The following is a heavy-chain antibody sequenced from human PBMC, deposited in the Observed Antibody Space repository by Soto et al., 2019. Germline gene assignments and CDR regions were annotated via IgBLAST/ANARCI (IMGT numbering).Heavy chain of an antibody. V-gene: IGHV1-18*01. Sequence: QVQLVQSGAEVKKPGASVKVSCKASGYTFTSYGISWVRQAPGQGLEWMGWISAYNGNTNYAQKLQGRVTMTTDTSTRQAYMELRSLRSDDTAVYYCATTPYDILTGYGVGFDPWGQGTLVTVSS. D-gene: IGHD3-9*01. CDR3: ATTPYDILTGYGVGFDP. CDR1: GYTFTSYG. J-gene: IGHJ5*02. CDR2: ISAYNGNT.